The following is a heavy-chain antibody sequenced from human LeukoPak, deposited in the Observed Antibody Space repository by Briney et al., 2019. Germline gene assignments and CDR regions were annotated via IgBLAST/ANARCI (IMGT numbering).Heavy chain of an antibody. CDR1: GFTFSSYS. J-gene: IGHJ5*02. CDR3: AKDYSGSSPWWFDP. Sequence: PEGSLRLSCAASGFTFSSYSISWVRQAPGKGLEWVSAISASGGSTYYADSVKGRFTISRDNSKNTLYLQVNSLRAEDTAVYYCAKDYSGSSPWWFDPWGQGTLVTVSS. V-gene: IGHV3-23*01. D-gene: IGHD1-26*01. CDR2: ISASGGST.